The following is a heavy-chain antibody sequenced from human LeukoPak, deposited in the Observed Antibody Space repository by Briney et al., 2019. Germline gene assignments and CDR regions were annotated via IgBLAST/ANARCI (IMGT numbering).Heavy chain of an antibody. Sequence: PGGSLRLSCAASGFIVSHNYMTWVRQAPGKGLEWISVIYIDGTTYYADSVKGRFTISRDNSKNTLYLQMNSLRAEDTAVYYCAKDLGRYYYDTFDYWGQGTLVTVSS. CDR2: IYIDGTT. CDR1: GFIVSHNY. D-gene: IGHD3-22*01. V-gene: IGHV3-53*01. CDR3: AKDLGRYYYDTFDY. J-gene: IGHJ4*02.